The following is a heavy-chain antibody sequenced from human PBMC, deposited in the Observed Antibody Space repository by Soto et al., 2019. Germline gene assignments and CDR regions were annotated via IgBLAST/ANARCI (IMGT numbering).Heavy chain of an antibody. V-gene: IGHV3-9*01. CDR3: AKALPYGHYYYYCMDV. D-gene: IGHD4-17*01. J-gene: IGHJ6*04. CDR1: GFTFDDYA. Sequence: EVQLVESGGGLVQPGRSLRLSCAASGFTFDDYAMHWDRQAAGKGLEWVSGISCNSGSIGYAVSVKGRFTISRDNAKNSLYLQRNSLRAEDTALYYCAKALPYGHYYYYCMDVWGEGTTVTVSS. CDR2: ISCNSGSI.